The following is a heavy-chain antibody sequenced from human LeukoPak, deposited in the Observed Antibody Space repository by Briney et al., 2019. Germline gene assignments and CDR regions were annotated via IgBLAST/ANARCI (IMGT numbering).Heavy chain of an antibody. CDR3: AKKGYYDGSGYYMYYFDH. J-gene: IGHJ4*02. CDR2: IYYSGST. D-gene: IGHD3-22*01. Sequence: SETLSLTCTVSGGSISSYYWSWIRQPPGKGLEWIGYIYYSGSTNYNPSLKSRVTISVDTSKNQFSLKLSSVTAADTAVYYCAKKGYYDGSGYYMYYFDHWGQGTLVTVSS. V-gene: IGHV4-59*01. CDR1: GGSISSYY.